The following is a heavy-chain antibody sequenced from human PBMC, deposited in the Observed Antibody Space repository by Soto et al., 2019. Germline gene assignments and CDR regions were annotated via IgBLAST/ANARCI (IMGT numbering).Heavy chain of an antibody. CDR1: GGSFSGYY. CDR2: INHSGST. V-gene: IGHV4-34*01. Sequence: SETLSLTCAVYGGSFSGYYWSWIRQPPGKGLEWIGEINHSGSTNYNPSLKSRVTISVDTSKNQFSLKLSSVTAADTAVYYCARDFPAPRYFDYWGQGTLVPVSS. CDR3: ARDFPAPRYFDY. J-gene: IGHJ4*02.